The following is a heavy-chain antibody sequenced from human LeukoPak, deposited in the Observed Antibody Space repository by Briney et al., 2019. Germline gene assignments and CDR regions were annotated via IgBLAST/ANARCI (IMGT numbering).Heavy chain of an antibody. Sequence: ASVKVSCKASGYTFTSYGISWVRQAPGQGLEWMGWISAYNCNTNYAQKHQGRVTMTTDTSTSTAYMELRSLRSDDTAVYYCARYLGYCSSTSCYTLGYFDYWGQEPWSPSPQ. J-gene: IGHJ4*01. D-gene: IGHD2-2*02. CDR2: ISAYNCNT. V-gene: IGHV1-18*01. CDR1: GYTFTSYG. CDR3: ARYLGYCSSTSCYTLGYFDY.